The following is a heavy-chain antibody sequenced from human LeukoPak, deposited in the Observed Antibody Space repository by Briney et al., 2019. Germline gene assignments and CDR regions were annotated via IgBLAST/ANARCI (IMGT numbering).Heavy chain of an antibody. CDR1: GGTFSSYA. D-gene: IGHD2-15*01. CDR2: IIPIFGTA. J-gene: IGHJ3*02. CDR3: ARAFRGGGRDDDAFNI. Sequence: SVKVSCKASGGTFSSYAISWVRQAPGQGLEWMGGIIPIFGTANYAQKFQGRVTITADESTSTAYMELSSLRSEDTAVYYCARAFRGGGRDDDAFNIWGQGTMVTVSS. V-gene: IGHV1-69*01.